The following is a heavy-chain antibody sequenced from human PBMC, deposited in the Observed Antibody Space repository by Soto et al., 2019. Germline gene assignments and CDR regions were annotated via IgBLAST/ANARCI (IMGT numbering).Heavy chain of an antibody. J-gene: IGHJ6*02. CDR2: MYSGGST. CDR1: GLTVSSNY. V-gene: IGHV3-66*01. Sequence: EVPLVESGGGLVQPGGSLRLSCAASGLTVSSNYMSWVRQAPGKGLEWVSVMYSGGSTYYADSVKGRFIISRDNYKNTLYLQMDSLRVEDTGVYYCARDSSLHQPLFYGMDVWGQGTTVTVSS. D-gene: IGHD2-2*01. CDR3: ARDSSLHQPLFYGMDV.